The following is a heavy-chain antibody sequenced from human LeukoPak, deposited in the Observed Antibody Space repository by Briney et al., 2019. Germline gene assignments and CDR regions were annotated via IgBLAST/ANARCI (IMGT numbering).Heavy chain of an antibody. D-gene: IGHD6-13*01. Sequence: PGRSLRLSCAASGFTFSSYAMHWVRQAPGKGLEWVAVISYDGSNKYYADSVKGRFTISRDNSKNTLYLQMNSLRAEDTAVYYCVYGLSGIAGTPYWGQGTLVTVSS. CDR3: VYGLSGIAGTPY. V-gene: IGHV3-30*04. J-gene: IGHJ4*02. CDR2: ISYDGSNK. CDR1: GFTFSSYA.